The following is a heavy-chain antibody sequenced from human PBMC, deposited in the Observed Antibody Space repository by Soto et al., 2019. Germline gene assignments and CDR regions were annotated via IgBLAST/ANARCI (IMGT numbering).Heavy chain of an antibody. D-gene: IGHD5-18*01. J-gene: IGHJ4*02. V-gene: IGHV1-18*01. CDR2: VSGYKDNT. Sequence: GASVKVSCKASGYTFDTYGISWVRQAPGQGLEWMGWVSGYKDNTDYAQRFQGRVTMTTDTSTRTAYMEVRSLRSDDTAVDYCARDHGYSYGPFVDYWGQGTVVTVSS. CDR3: ARDHGYSYGPFVDY. CDR1: GYTFDTYG.